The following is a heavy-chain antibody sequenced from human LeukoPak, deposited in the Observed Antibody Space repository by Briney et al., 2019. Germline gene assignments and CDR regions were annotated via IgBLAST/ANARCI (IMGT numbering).Heavy chain of an antibody. Sequence: GGSLRLPCTAYGFTFSSYWMHWVRQAPRKRLVWVSRINSDGSSTSYADSVKGRFTISRDNAKNTLYLQMNSLRAEDTAVYYCASGGVSSGKSIDYWGQGTLVTVSS. V-gene: IGHV3-74*01. D-gene: IGHD3-22*01. J-gene: IGHJ4*02. CDR3: ASGGVSSGKSIDY. CDR1: GFTFSSYW. CDR2: INSDGSST.